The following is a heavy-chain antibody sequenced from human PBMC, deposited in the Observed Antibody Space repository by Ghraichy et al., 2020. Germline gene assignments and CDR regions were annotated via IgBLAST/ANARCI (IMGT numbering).Heavy chain of an antibody. CDR3: TTVVPPELTIFGVVIRNDY. V-gene: IGHV3-15*01. D-gene: IGHD3-3*01. Sequence: GGSLRLSCAASGFTFSNAWMSWVRQAPGKGLEWVGRIKSKTDGGTTDYAAPVKGRFTISRDDSKNTLYLQMNSLKTEDTAVYYCTTVVPPELTIFGVVIRNDYWGQGTLVTVSS. CDR2: IKSKTDGGTT. CDR1: GFTFSNAW. J-gene: IGHJ4*02.